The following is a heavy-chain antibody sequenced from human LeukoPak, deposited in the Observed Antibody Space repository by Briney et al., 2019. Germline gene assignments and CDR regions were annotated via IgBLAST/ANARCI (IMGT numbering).Heavy chain of an antibody. J-gene: IGHJ4*02. CDR2: ISGSGDKT. Sequence: SGGSLRLSCAASGFTFTSCAMSWVRQAPGKGLEWVSAISGSGDKTYYADSVKGRFTVSRDNSKNTVYLQMNRLRAEDTAVYYCAKWRFLEWLLSMFDYWGQGTLVTVSS. CDR1: GFTFTSCA. V-gene: IGHV3-23*01. D-gene: IGHD3-3*01. CDR3: AKWRFLEWLLSMFDY.